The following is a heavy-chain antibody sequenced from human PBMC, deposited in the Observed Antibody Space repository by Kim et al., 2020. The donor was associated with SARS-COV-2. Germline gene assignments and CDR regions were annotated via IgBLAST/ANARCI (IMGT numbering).Heavy chain of an antibody. CDR3: ARGPHGGGSSLLH. D-gene: IGHD2-15*01. V-gene: IGHV3-21*01. Sequence: AYSVKSRFTISRANAKSALYLQMNSRRAEDTAVYYCARGPHGGGSSLLHWGQGTLVTVSS. J-gene: IGHJ4*02.